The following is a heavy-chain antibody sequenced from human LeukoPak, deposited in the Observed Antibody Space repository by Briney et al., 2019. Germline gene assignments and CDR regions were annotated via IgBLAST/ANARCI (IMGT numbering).Heavy chain of an antibody. CDR3: ARDISGIPGY. Sequence: GGSLRLSCAASGFTFSNYAMSWVRQAPGKGLEWVSVIYSGGSTYYADSVKGRFTISRDNSKNTLYLQMNSLRAEDTAVYYCARDISGIPGYWGQGTLVTVSS. CDR1: GFTFSNYA. V-gene: IGHV3-53*01. J-gene: IGHJ4*02. CDR2: IYSGGST. D-gene: IGHD3-10*01.